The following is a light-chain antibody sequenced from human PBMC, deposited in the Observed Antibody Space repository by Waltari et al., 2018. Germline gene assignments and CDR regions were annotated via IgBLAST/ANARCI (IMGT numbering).Light chain of an antibody. CDR1: SSDIGSSNY. Sequence: QSALTQPASVSGSPGQSITISCTGTSSDIGSSNYVSWYQQYPGKAPKLMIYNVTKRPSGTSNRFSGSKSGNTASLTISGLQAEDEADYYCSSATSTSTYVFGTGTKVSVL. V-gene: IGLV2-14*01. CDR2: NVT. J-gene: IGLJ1*01. CDR3: SSATSTSTYV.